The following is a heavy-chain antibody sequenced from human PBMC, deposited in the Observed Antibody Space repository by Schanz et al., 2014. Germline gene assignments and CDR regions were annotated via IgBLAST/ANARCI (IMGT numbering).Heavy chain of an antibody. V-gene: IGHV3-11*01. J-gene: IGHJ4*02. CDR2: IGNGGVTI. D-gene: IGHD3-22*01. CDR1: GFSFSDYF. Sequence: VELVESGGGLVQPGGSLRLSCAASGFSFSDYFMAWIRQPPGRGLEWVSYIGNGGVTIYYADSVKGRFTISRDNAKNSLYLRMNSLRAEDTAVYYCARPPHDSSGYYPFDYWGQGTLVTVSS. CDR3: ARPPHDSSGYYPFDY.